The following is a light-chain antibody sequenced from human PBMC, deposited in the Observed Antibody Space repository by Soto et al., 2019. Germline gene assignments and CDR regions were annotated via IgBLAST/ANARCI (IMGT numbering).Light chain of an antibody. Sequence: DIVMTQSPDCLAVSLGERATINCKSSQSVLYSSNNKNYLAWYQQKPRQPPKLLIYWASTRESGVPDRFSGSGSGTDFTLTISSLQAEDVAVYYCQQYYSTPQTFGQGTKVEIK. CDR2: WAS. J-gene: IGKJ1*01. V-gene: IGKV4-1*01. CDR3: QQYYSTPQT. CDR1: QSVLYSSNNKNY.